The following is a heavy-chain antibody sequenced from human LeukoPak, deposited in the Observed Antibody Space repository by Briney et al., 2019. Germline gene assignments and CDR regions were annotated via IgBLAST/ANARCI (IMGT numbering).Heavy chain of an antibody. CDR1: GFTFSNYA. Sequence: GGSLRPSCAASGFTFSNYAMTWVRQAPGKGLEWVSSISGSGDITYYADSVKGRFTISRDNSKNTLYLQMNSLSVEDTAVYFCARDGGYTNGHPFDYWGQGTLVTVSS. D-gene: IGHD2-8*01. V-gene: IGHV3-23*01. CDR3: ARDGGYTNGHPFDY. J-gene: IGHJ4*02. CDR2: ISGSGDIT.